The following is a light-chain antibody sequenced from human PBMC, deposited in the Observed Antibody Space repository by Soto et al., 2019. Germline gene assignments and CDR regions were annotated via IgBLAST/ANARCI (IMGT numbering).Light chain of an antibody. J-gene: IGKJ2*01. Sequence: EIVLTQSPAALSLSPGERATLSCRASQSISTNLAWYQQKPGQAPRLLIYDASNRATGIPLRFTGSGSGTDFTLTISSLEPEDFAIYYCQQRSNLHFGQGTKLEIK. V-gene: IGKV3D-11*02. CDR2: DAS. CDR1: QSISTN. CDR3: QQRSNLH.